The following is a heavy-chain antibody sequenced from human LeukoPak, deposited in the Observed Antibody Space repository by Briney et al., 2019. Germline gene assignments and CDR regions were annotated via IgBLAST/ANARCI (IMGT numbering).Heavy chain of an antibody. V-gene: IGHV3-30*19. J-gene: IGHJ6*02. CDR1: GIPFSSFG. CDR2: ISYDGSNK. Sequence: PGGSLRLSCAAPGIPFSSFGMHWLRQAPGKGLEWVAVISYDGSNKYYADSVKGRFTISRDNSKNTLYLQMNSLRAEDTAVYYCAREYSSGWYKSPYAYYYGMDVWGQGTTVTVSS. CDR3: AREYSSGWYKSPYAYYYGMDV. D-gene: IGHD6-19*01.